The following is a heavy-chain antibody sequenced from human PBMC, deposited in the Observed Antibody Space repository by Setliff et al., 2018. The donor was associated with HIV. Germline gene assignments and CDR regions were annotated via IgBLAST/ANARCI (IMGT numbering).Heavy chain of an antibody. Sequence: PSETLSLTCAVYGGSFSGYYWSWIRQPPGKGLEWIGEINHSGRTNYNPSLKSRVTILVDTSKNQSSLTLSSVTAADRAVYYCARHRDPPGSSWIYYYSYMDVWGKGTTVTVSS. CDR1: GGSFSGYY. CDR2: INHSGRT. J-gene: IGHJ6*03. V-gene: IGHV4-34*01. CDR3: ARHRDPPGSSWIYYYSYMDV. D-gene: IGHD6-13*01.